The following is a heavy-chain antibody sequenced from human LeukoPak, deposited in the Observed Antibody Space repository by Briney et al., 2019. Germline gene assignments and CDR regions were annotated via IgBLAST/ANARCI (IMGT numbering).Heavy chain of an antibody. V-gene: IGHV3-21*01. CDR1: GFTFSSYS. CDR3: AEMGDTAMVH. CDR2: ISSSSSYI. J-gene: IGHJ4*02. D-gene: IGHD5-18*01. Sequence: KTGGSLRLSCAASGFTFSSYSMNWVRQAPGKGLEWVSSISSSSSYIYYADSVKGRFTISRDNAKNSLYLQMNSLRAEDTAVYYCAEMGDTAMVHWGQGTLVTVSS.